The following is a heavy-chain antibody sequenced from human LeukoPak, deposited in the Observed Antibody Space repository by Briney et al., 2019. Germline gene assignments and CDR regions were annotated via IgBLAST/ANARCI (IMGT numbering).Heavy chain of an antibody. Sequence: ASVKVSCKASGGTFSSYAISWVRQAPEQGLEWMGRIIPIFGTANYAQKFQGRVTITTDESTSTAYMELSSLRSEDTAVYYCARVRPDSNQDYYYYYYMDVWGKGTTVTVSS. D-gene: IGHD4-11*01. J-gene: IGHJ6*03. CDR3: ARVRPDSNQDYYYYYYMDV. CDR1: GGTFSSYA. CDR2: IIPIFGTA. V-gene: IGHV1-69*05.